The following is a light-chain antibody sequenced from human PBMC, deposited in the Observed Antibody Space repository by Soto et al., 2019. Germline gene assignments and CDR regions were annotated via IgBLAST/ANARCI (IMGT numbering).Light chain of an antibody. CDR1: QSVSSN. J-gene: IGKJ2*01. CDR3: QQYNNWPPNT. Sequence: EIVMTQSPATLYASPGERATLSCRASQSVSSNLAWYQQKPGQAPRLLIYGASTRATGIPARFSGSGSGTEFTLTISSLQSEDFAVYYCQQYNNWPPNTFGQGTKLEIK. CDR2: GAS. V-gene: IGKV3-15*01.